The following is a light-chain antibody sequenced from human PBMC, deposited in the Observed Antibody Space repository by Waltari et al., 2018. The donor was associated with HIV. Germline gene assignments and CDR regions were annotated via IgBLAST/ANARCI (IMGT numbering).Light chain of an antibody. V-gene: IGLV6-57*02. CDR3: QSYASSNCV. Sequence: NFMLTKPHSVSESPGKTVTISCTGSSGNIASKYVQGYQQRPGSAPTTVIYEDNRRPAAVPARFSGSIVSSSNPASLTISGLKTEYEADSYCQSYASSNCVFGGGTKLTVL. J-gene: IGLJ3*02. CDR1: SGNIASKY. CDR2: EDN.